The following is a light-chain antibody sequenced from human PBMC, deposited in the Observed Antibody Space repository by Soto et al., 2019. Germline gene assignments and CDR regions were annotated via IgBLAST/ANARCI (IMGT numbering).Light chain of an antibody. CDR1: QSVLYSSNNKNY. J-gene: IGKJ1*01. Sequence: DIVMTQSPDSLAVSLGERATINCKSSQSVLYSSNNKNYLAWYQQKPGQPPKLLIYWASTRESGVPDRFSGSGSGTDFTLTISSLQAEDVAVYYCQQDYSIEWTFGQGTKVEIK. V-gene: IGKV4-1*01. CDR3: QQDYSIEWT. CDR2: WAS.